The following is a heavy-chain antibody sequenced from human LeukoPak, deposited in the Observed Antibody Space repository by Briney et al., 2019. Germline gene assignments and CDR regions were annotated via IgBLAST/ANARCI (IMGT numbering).Heavy chain of an antibody. CDR3: ARDRLFSSGDY. Sequence: GGSLRLSCAASGFTFDDYAMHWVRQAPGKGLEWVSGISWNSGSIGYADSVKGRFTISRDNAKNSLYLQMNSLRAEDTAVYYCARDRLFSSGDYWGQGTLVTVSS. V-gene: IGHV3-9*01. J-gene: IGHJ4*02. D-gene: IGHD6-6*01. CDR1: GFTFDDYA. CDR2: ISWNSGSI.